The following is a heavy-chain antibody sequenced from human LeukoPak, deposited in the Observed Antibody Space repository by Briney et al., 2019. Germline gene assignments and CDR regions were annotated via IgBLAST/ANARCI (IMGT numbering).Heavy chain of an antibody. CDR1: GFTFSSYE. D-gene: IGHD3-16*01. CDR2: ISSSGSTI. Sequence: SGGSLRLSCAASGFTFSSYEMNWVRQAPGKGLEWVSYISSSGSTIYYADSVKGRFTISRDNAKNSLYLQMNSLRAEDTAVYYCARERIMIEFDPGSQGTLVTVSS. CDR3: ARERIMIEFDP. V-gene: IGHV3-48*03. J-gene: IGHJ5*02.